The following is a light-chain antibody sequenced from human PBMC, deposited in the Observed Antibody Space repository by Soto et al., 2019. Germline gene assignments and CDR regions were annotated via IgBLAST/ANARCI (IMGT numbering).Light chain of an antibody. CDR3: LQDHNLGA. CDR2: RAS. J-gene: IGKJ1*01. CDR1: QNIYSN. V-gene: IGKV3-15*01. Sequence: IVMTQSPATLSVSPGERATLSCRASQNIYSNVAWYQQRPGQAPRLLIYRASTRAPGIPARFSGSGSGTEFTLTISSLQSEDFTVYACLQDHNLGAFGQGTKVEIK.